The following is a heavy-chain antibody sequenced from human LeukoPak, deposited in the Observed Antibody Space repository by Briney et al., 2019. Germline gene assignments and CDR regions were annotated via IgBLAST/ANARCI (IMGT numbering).Heavy chain of an antibody. Sequence: SETLSLTCAVYGGSFSGYYWSWIRQPPGKGLEWIGEINHSGSTNYNPSLTSRVTISVDTSKNQFSLKLSSVTAADTAVYYCARGPAGIIDYWGQGTLVTVSS. J-gene: IGHJ4*02. CDR3: ARGPAGIIDY. D-gene: IGHD1-1*01. CDR2: INHSGST. V-gene: IGHV4-34*01. CDR1: GGSFSGYY.